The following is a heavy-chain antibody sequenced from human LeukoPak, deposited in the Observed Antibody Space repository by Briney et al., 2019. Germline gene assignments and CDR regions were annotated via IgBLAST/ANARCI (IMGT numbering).Heavy chain of an antibody. V-gene: IGHV3-30*18. CDR2: ISSDGTTK. D-gene: IGHD2-2*01. Sequence: PGGSLRLSCEASGLTFSNYGMHWVRQAPGKGLEGVAVISSDGTTKYYGDSVKGRFTVSRDSSKNTLYLDLNSLRAEDTAVYYCAKPYCRATRCYLYLYGMDVWGQGTTVIVSS. CDR1: GLTFSNYG. J-gene: IGHJ6*02. CDR3: AKPYCRATRCYLYLYGMDV.